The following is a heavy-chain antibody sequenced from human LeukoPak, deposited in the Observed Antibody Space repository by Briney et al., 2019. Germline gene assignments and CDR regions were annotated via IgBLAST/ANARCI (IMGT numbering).Heavy chain of an antibody. CDR1: GFTFSNAW. D-gene: IGHD3-3*01. Sequence: GGSLRLSCAASGFTFSNAWMSWVRQAPGKGLEWVGRIKIKADGGTADYAAPLKGRFTISRDDSKNTLYLQMNSLKTEDTAVYYCTTGVPNYDFWSGYLGGYWGQGTLVTVPP. J-gene: IGHJ4*02. CDR3: TTGVPNYDFWSGYLGGY. CDR2: IKIKADGGTA. V-gene: IGHV3-15*01.